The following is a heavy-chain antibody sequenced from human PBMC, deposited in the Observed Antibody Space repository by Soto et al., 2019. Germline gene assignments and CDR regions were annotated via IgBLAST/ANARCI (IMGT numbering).Heavy chain of an antibody. V-gene: IGHV1-69*13. Sequence: GASVKVSCKASGYTFTSYDINWVRQATGQGLEWMGWMNPNSGTANYAQKFQGRVTITADESTSTAYMELSSLRSEDTAVYYCARSLSSAAAGYHWFDPWGQGTXVTVSS. D-gene: IGHD6-13*01. CDR1: GYTFTSYD. CDR2: MNPNSGTA. CDR3: ARSLSSAAAGYHWFDP. J-gene: IGHJ5*02.